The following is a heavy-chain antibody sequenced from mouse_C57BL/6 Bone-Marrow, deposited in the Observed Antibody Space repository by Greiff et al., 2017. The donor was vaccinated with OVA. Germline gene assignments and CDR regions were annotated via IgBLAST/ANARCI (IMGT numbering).Heavy chain of an antibody. J-gene: IGHJ4*01. CDR2: IYPGSGRT. Sequence: QVQLQQPGAELVKPGASVKMSCKASGYTFTSYWITWVKQRPGQGLEWIGDIYPGSGRTNYNEKFKSKATLPVDTSSSTAYMQLSRLTSEDSAVYYCARSGITTVEGDCAMDYGGQGTSVTVSS. CDR1: GYTFTSYW. CDR3: ARSGITTVEGDCAMDY. V-gene: IGHV1-55*01. D-gene: IGHD1-1*01.